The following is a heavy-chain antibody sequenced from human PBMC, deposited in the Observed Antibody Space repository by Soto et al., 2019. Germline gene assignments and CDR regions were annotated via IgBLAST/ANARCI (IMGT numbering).Heavy chain of an antibody. J-gene: IGHJ4*02. D-gene: IGHD4-17*01. V-gene: IGHV1-18*01. CDR2: ISAYNGNT. Sequence: QVQLAQSGAEVKKPGASVKVSCKASGYTFTSYGISWVRQAPGQGLEWMGWISAYNGNTNYAQKLQGRVTMTTDTSTSTAYMELRSLRSDDTAVYYCAAHPRDYGGRYCVDYWGQGTLVTVSS. CDR1: GYTFTSYG. CDR3: AAHPRDYGGRYCVDY.